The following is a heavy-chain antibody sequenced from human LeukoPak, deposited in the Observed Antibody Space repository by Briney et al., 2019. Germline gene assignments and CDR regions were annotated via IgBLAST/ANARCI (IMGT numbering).Heavy chain of an antibody. CDR2: ISWDGGYT. J-gene: IGHJ6*03. D-gene: IGHD2-15*01. V-gene: IGHV3-43*01. Sequence: TGGSLRLSCAASGFTFDDYTMHWVRQAPGKGLEWVSLISWDGGYTYYVDSVKGRFTISRDNSKNSLYLQMNSLRAEDTAVYYCARAPRLVVHYYYYYMDVWGKGTTVTVSS. CDR3: ARAPRLVVHYYYYYMDV. CDR1: GFTFDDYT.